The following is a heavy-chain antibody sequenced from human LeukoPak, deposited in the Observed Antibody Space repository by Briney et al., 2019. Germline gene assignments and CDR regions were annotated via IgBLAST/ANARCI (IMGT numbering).Heavy chain of an antibody. Sequence: ASVKVSCKASGYTFTSYAMHWVRQAPGQRLEWMGWINAGNGNTKYSQKFQGRVTITRDTSESTAYMELSSLRSEDTAVYYCATCIAAANDAFDIWGQGTMVTVSS. CDR1: GYTFTSYA. CDR3: ATCIAAANDAFDI. J-gene: IGHJ3*02. D-gene: IGHD6-13*01. CDR2: INAGNGNT. V-gene: IGHV1-3*01.